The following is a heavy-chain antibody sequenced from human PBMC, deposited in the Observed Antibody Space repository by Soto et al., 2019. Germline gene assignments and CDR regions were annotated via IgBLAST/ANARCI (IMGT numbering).Heavy chain of an antibody. J-gene: IGHJ4*02. CDR3: ARITYGANYVDF. CDR1: GYTFNHYG. D-gene: IGHD4-17*01. Sequence: ASVKVSCKASGYTFNHYGISWVRQAPGQGLEWMGWISLYNGNTNYAQKPQGRVTMTTDTSTSTAYMELRGLRSDDTAVYYCARITYGANYVDFWGRGTLVTVSS. CDR2: ISLYNGNT. V-gene: IGHV1-18*01.